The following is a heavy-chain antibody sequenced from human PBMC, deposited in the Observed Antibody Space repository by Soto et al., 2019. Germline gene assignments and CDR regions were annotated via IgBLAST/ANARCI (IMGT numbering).Heavy chain of an antibody. CDR3: ARVGRSSSIDL. Sequence: SETLSLTCTVSGGSISSSYWGWIRQPPGKGLEWIGDISYSASTNYNPSLKSRVTISLDTSKNLFSLDLKSVTAADTAVYYCARVGRSSSIDLWGPGTLVTVSS. J-gene: IGHJ4*02. D-gene: IGHD6-6*01. CDR1: GGSISSSY. V-gene: IGHV4-59*12. CDR2: ISYSAST.